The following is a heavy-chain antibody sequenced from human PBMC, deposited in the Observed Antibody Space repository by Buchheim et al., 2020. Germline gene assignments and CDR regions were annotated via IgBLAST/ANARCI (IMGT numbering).Heavy chain of an antibody. D-gene: IGHD5-24*01. V-gene: IGHV3-30-3*01. CDR1: GFKFGSYA. CDR2: ISYDGSNT. Sequence: QVQLVQSGGGVVQPGRSLRLSCAASGFKFGSYAIHWVRQAPGKGLEWVAIISYDGSNTYYADSVKGRFTIPRDNSKNTLYLQMNSLRAEDTAVYYCAGFEMATPYWGQGTL. J-gene: IGHJ4*02. CDR3: AGFEMATPY.